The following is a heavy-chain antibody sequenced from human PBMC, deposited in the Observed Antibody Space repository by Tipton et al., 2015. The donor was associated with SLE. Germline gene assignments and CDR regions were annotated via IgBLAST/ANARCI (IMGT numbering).Heavy chain of an antibody. CDR3: ARDRTVSKRDAFDI. CDR2: ISWNSGSI. Sequence: SLRLSCAASGFTFDDYAMHWVRQAPGKGLEWVSGISWNSGSIGYADSVKGRFTISRDNAKNSLYLQMNSLRAEDTAVYYCARDRTVSKRDAFDIWGQGTMVTVSS. D-gene: IGHD4-17*01. CDR1: GFTFDDYA. J-gene: IGHJ3*02. V-gene: IGHV3-9*01.